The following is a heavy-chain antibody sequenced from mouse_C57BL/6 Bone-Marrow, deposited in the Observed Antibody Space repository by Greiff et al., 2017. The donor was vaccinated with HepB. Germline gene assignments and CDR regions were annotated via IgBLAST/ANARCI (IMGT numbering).Heavy chain of an antibody. CDR2: IDPNSGGT. CDR1: GYTFTSYW. V-gene: IGHV1-72*01. J-gene: IGHJ2*01. D-gene: IGHD1-1*01. Sequence: VQLQQSGAELVKPGASVKLSCKASGYTFTSYWMHWVKQRPGRGLEWIGRIDPNSGGTKYNEKFKSKATLTVDKPSSTAYMQLSSLTSEDSAVYYCARREFIEDYYFDYWGQGTTLTVSS. CDR3: ARREFIEDYYFDY.